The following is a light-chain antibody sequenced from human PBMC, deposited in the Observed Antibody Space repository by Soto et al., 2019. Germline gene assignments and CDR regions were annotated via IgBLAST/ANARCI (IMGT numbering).Light chain of an antibody. V-gene: IGKV1-27*01. J-gene: IGKJ4*01. Sequence: DIQMTQSPSSLSAAVGDRVTITCRASQGINNYLAWYQQKPGKVPKLLIYAASILQSGVPSRFSASESGTAVTLTISSLQPEDVANYYWQKYDSVPITFGGGTKVEIK. CDR3: QKYDSVPIT. CDR2: AAS. CDR1: QGINNY.